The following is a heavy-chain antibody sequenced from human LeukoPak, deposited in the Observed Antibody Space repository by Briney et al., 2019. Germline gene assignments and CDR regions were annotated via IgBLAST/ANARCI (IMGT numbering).Heavy chain of an antibody. CDR2: IYHSGST. V-gene: IGHV4-38-2*02. J-gene: IGHJ2*01. CDR1: GYSISSGYY. D-gene: IGHD5-24*01. Sequence: SETLSLTCTVSGYSISSGYYWGWIRQPPGKGLEWIGSIYHSGSTYYNPSLKSRVTISVDTSKNQFSLKLSSVTAAGTAVYYCARVDGYSLYWYFDLWGRGTLVTVSS. CDR3: ARVDGYSLYWYFDL.